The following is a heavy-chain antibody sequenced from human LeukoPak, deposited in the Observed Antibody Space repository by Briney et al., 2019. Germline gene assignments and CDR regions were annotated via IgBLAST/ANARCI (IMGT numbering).Heavy chain of an antibody. CDR1: GGSISSYY. CDR3: ARLGPMATVRIDAFDI. Sequence: SETLSLTCTVSGGSISSYYWSWIRQPPGKGLEWIGYIYYSGSTNYNPSLKSRVTISVDTSKNQFSLKLSSVTAADTAVYYCARLGPMATVRIDAFDIWGQGTMVTVSS. CDR2: IYYSGST. V-gene: IGHV4-59*08. J-gene: IGHJ3*02. D-gene: IGHD4-17*01.